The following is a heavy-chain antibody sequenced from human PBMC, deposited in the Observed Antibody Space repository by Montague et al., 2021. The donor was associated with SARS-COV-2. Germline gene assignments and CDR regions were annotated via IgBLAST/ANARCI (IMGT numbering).Heavy chain of an antibody. CDR3: ARHALGYFDWLNEGYFDY. V-gene: IGHV4-59*08. J-gene: IGHJ4*02. CDR1: GFSFIHYN. D-gene: IGHD3-9*01. Sequence: LRLSCAGSGFSFIHYNINWVRQAPGKGLEWIGYIYYSGSTNYNPSLKSRVTIPIDTSKNQFSLKLSSVTAADTAVYYCARHALGYFDWLNEGYFDYWGQGTLVTVSS. CDR2: IYYSGST.